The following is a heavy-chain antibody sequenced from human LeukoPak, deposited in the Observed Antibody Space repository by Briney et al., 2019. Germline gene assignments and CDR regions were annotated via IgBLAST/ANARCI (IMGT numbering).Heavy chain of an antibody. J-gene: IGHJ6*02. CDR1: GFIFNTHD. V-gene: IGHV3-23*01. Sequence: PGRSLRLSCAAPGFIFNTHDMNWVRQAPGKGREWVSSISNGGIRTFYADSVRGRFTISRANSKRPLYLQMNSLRVEDTAIYYCAKTYCSGGSCHSMPGSRVGPNYYYGMDVWGQGTPVTVSS. CDR2: ISNGGIRT. CDR3: AKTYCSGGSCHSMPGSRVGPNYYYGMDV. D-gene: IGHD2-15*01.